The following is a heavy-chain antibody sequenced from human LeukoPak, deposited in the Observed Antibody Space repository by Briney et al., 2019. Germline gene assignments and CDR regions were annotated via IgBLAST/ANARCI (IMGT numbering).Heavy chain of an antibody. CDR1: GGSFSGYY. D-gene: IGHD3-9*01. CDR3: ARLYDILTGPAGHPLDAFDI. Sequence: SETLSLTCAVYGGSFSGYYWSWIRQPPGKGLEWIGYIYYSGSTNYNPSLKSRVTISVDTSKNQFSLKLSSVTAADTAVYYCARLYDILTGPAGHPLDAFDIWGQGTMVTVSS. V-gene: IGHV4-59*01. CDR2: IYYSGST. J-gene: IGHJ3*02.